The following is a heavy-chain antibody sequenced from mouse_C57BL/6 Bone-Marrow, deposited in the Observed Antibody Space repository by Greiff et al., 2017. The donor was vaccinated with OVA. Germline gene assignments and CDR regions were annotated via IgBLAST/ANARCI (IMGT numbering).Heavy chain of an antibody. J-gene: IGHJ3*01. CDR3: ARVYYCGGGFAY. Sequence: QVQLKESGPELVRPGVSVKISCKGSGYTFTDYAMHWVKQSHAKSLAWFGVISTYYCDASYNQKFKDKATMTVDKSSSTAYMELARLTSEDSAVYYCARVYYCGGGFAYWGQGTLVTVSA. V-gene: IGHV1-67*01. CDR2: ISTYYCDA. CDR1: GYTFTDYA. D-gene: IGHD1-1*01.